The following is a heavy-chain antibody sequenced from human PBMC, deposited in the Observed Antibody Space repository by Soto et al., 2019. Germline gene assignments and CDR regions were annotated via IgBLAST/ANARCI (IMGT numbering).Heavy chain of an antibody. CDR1: GFIFNDYA. J-gene: IGHJ4*02. CDR3: AKAMYSGWPLNFDF. D-gene: IGHD6-19*01. Sequence: GGSLRLSCAASGFIFNDYAMHWVRQAPGKGLEWVSGVNWNSGSIGYADSVKGRFTISRDNAKNSLYLQMNSLRAEDTALYYCAKAMYSGWPLNFDFWGQGSLVTVSS. CDR2: VNWNSGSI. V-gene: IGHV3-9*01.